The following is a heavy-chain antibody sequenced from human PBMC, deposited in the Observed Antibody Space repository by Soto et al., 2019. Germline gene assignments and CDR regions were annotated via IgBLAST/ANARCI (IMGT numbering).Heavy chain of an antibody. CDR3: ARGVGCSSTSCYYMDV. CDR1: GYTFTSYD. V-gene: IGHV1-8*01. Sequence: QVQLVQSGAEVKKPGASVRVSCKASGYTFTSYDINWVRQATGQGLEWMGWMNPNSGNTGYAQKFQGRVTMTRSTSISTAYRELSSLRSEDTAVYFCARGVGCSSTSCYYMDVWGEGTTVTVSS. CDR2: MNPNSGNT. J-gene: IGHJ6*03. D-gene: IGHD2-2*01.